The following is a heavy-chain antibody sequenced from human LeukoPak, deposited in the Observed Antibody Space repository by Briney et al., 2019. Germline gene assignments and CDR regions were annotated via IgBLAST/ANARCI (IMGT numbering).Heavy chain of an antibody. Sequence: SETLSLTCTVSGGSISNYFWSWIRQPPGKGLEWIGYMYYSGSTNYNPSFKSRVTISVGTSKNQFSLKLSSVTAADTAVYYCARVPTVTFFDHWGQGTLVTVSS. V-gene: IGHV4-59*12. CDR1: GGSISNYF. CDR2: MYYSGST. J-gene: IGHJ4*02. CDR3: ARVPTVTFFDH. D-gene: IGHD4-17*01.